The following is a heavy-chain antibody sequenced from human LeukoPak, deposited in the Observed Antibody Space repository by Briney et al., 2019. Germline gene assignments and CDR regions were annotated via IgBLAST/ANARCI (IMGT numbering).Heavy chain of an antibody. CDR1: GYTLTELS. J-gene: IGHJ5*02. CDR2: FDPEDGET. CDR3: ARVWESAFGNWFDP. D-gene: IGHD1-26*01. V-gene: IGHV1-24*01. Sequence: ASVKVSCKVSGYTLTELSMHWVRQAPGKGLEWMGGFDPEDGETIYAQKFQGRVTMTEDTSTDTAYMELSSLRSEDTAVYCCARVWESAFGNWFDPWGQGTLVTVSS.